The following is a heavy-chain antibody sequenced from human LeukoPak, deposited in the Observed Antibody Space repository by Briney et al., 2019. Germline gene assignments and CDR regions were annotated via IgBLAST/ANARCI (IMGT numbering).Heavy chain of an antibody. J-gene: IGHJ4*02. CDR1: PGYGFTSHW. D-gene: IGHD3-10*01. V-gene: IGHV3-7*01. CDR3: ARDRDSFGY. CDR2: IKQDGSEK. Sequence: GGSMRLSWVTSPGYGFTSHWMNWVRQAPGRGREWVANIKQDGSEKSYLDSVKGRFTISRDNPKNSLYLQMNSLRAEDTAVYYWARDRDSFGYWGQGTLVTVSS.